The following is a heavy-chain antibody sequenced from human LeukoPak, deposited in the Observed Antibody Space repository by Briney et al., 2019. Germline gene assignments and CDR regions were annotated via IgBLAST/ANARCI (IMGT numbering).Heavy chain of an antibody. CDR1: GGSVSSSTAA. CDR2: AYYRSKWYS. V-gene: IGHV6-1*01. Sequence: SQTLSLTYAISGGSVSSSTAAWNGIRQSPSRGLEWLGRAYYRSKWYSDFAEYVKSRITIDPDTSKNQFSLQLNSVTPDDTAVYFCARCQTYSGRFFDYWGQGTLVTVSS. J-gene: IGHJ4*02. D-gene: IGHD1-26*01. CDR3: ARCQTYSGRFFDY.